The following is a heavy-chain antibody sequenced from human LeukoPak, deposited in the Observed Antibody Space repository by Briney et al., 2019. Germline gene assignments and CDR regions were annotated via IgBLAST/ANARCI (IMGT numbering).Heavy chain of an antibody. J-gene: IGHJ4*01. V-gene: IGHV1-18*01. CDR2: ISTYNYNT. CDR3: ARQVDTSMALPDY. CDR1: GYTFTSYG. D-gene: IGHD5-18*01. Sequence: ASVKVSCKTSGYTFTSYGVSWVRQAPGQRLEWMGWISTYNYNTNYAQKFRGRVTLSKDTSTSTVYMELRSLRFDDTAIYYCARQVDTSMALPDYWGHGTLVTLSS.